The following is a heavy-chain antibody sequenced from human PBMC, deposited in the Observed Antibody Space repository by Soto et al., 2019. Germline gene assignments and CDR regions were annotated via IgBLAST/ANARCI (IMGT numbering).Heavy chain of an antibody. V-gene: IGHV4-4*07. CDR1: GGSISTYY. CDR3: ARGGRDGFDI. CDR2: VYISGST. J-gene: IGHJ3*02. Sequence: QVQLQESGPGLVKPSETLSLTCTVSGGSISTYYWNWIRQSAGKGLEWIGRVYISGSTNYHPSLKSRGAMSVDTSNNPFSLKVTSVTAADTAVYYCARGGRDGFDIWGQGTMVTVSS.